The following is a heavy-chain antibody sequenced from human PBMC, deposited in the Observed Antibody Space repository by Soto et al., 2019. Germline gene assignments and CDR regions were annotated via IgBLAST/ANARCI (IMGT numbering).Heavy chain of an antibody. V-gene: IGHV3-48*03. CDR1: GFTFSSYE. Sequence: GGSLRLSCAASGFTFSSYERNWVRQAPGKGLEWVSYISSSRSTIYYADSVKGRFTRSLDNAKNSLYLQMNSLRAEDTAVYYCVRVSYSTLDYWGRGTLVTVSS. J-gene: IGHJ4*02. CDR2: ISSSRSTI. D-gene: IGHD2-2*01. CDR3: VRVSYSTLDY.